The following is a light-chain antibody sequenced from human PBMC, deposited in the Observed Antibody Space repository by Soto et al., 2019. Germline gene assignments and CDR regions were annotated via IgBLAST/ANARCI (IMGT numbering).Light chain of an antibody. CDR1: GSNIGSNT. Sequence: QPVLTQPPSASGTPGQRVTISCSGSGSNIGSNTVNWYQQLPGTAPKLLIYSSHQRPSGVPDRFSGSKSGTSASLAISGLQSEDEADYYCAAWDDSLNGLYVFGTGTKVTVL. CDR3: AAWDDSLNGLYV. CDR2: SSH. J-gene: IGLJ1*01. V-gene: IGLV1-44*01.